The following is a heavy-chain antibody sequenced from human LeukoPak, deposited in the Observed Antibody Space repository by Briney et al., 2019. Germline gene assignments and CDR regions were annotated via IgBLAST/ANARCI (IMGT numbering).Heavy chain of an antibody. CDR2: LKEDGSQK. V-gene: IGHV3-7*02. D-gene: IGHD3-3*01. J-gene: IGHJ4*02. CDR3: TRMYRSGFDY. CDR1: GFTFSSYW. Sequence: GGSLRLSCEASGFTFSSYWMSWVRQAPGRGLEWVASLKEDGSQKYYVDSVKGRFTISRDNAKNSLYLEMNNLRAEDTAVYYCTRMYRSGFDYWGQGTLVTVSS.